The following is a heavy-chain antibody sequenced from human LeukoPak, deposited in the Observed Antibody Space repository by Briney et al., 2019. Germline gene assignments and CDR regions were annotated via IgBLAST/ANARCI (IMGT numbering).Heavy chain of an antibody. CDR2: IYHSGST. CDR3: ARDVNVDTAMPYTGYMDV. J-gene: IGHJ6*03. CDR1: GGSISSGGYY. D-gene: IGHD5-18*01. V-gene: IGHV4-30-2*01. Sequence: SETLSLTCTVSGGSISSGGYYWSWIRQPPGKGLEWIGYIYHSGSTYYNPSLKSRVTISVDRSKNQFSLKLSSVTAADTAVYYCARDVNVDTAMPYTGYMDVWGKGTTVTVSS.